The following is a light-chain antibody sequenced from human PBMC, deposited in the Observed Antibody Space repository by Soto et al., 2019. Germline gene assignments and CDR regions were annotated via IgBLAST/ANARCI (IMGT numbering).Light chain of an antibody. CDR3: SSYTSSSIPYV. J-gene: IGLJ1*01. Sequence: QSARTQPASVSGSPGQSITISCTGTSSDVGGYNYVSWYQQHPGKAPKLMIYEVSNRPSGVSHRFSGSKSGNTASLTISGHQAEDEADYYCSSYTSSSIPYVFGTGTKLTVL. CDR1: SSDVGGYNY. V-gene: IGLV2-14*01. CDR2: EVS.